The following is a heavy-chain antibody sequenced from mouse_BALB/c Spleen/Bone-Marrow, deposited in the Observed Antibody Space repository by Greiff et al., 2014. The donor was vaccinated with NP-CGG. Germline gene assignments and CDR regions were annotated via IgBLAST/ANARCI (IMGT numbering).Heavy chain of an antibody. CDR2: ISDGGSYT. Sequence: EVKLMESXGGLVKPGGSLKLSCAASGFTFSDYYMYWVRQSPEKRLEWVATISDGGSYTYYPDSVKGRFTISRDNAKNNLYLQMSSLKSEDTAMYHCARFYYYGSSYFDVWGAGTTVTVSS. CDR1: GFTFSDYY. CDR3: ARFYYYGSSYFDV. V-gene: IGHV5-4*02. D-gene: IGHD1-1*01. J-gene: IGHJ1*01.